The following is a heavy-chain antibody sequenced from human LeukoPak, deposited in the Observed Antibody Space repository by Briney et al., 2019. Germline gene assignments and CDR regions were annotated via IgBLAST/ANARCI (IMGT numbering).Heavy chain of an antibody. V-gene: IGHV3-23*01. J-gene: IGHJ3*02. CDR1: GFTFSSYA. CDR3: ARDSFDIVVVPAAPEEDAFDI. D-gene: IGHD2-2*01. CDR2: ISGSGGST. Sequence: GGSLRLSCAASGFTFSSYAMSWVRQAPGKGLEWVSAISGSGGSTYYADSVKGRFTISRDNSKNTLYLQMNSLRAEDTAVYYCARDSFDIVVVPAAPEEDAFDIWGQGTMVTVSS.